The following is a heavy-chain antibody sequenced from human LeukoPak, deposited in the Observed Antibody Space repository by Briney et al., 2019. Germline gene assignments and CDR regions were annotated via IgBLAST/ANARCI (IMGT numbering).Heavy chain of an antibody. CDR1: GFTFGSFG. J-gene: IGHJ4*02. CDR3: AKDASTVTLHADY. CDR2: LSYDGSNN. D-gene: IGHD4-17*01. Sequence: PGRSLRLSCAASGFTFGSFGMHWVRQAPGKGLEWVAVLSYDGSNNYYADSVKGRFTISRDNSKNTLYLQMNSLRAEDTAVYYCAKDASTVTLHADYWGQGTLVTVSS. V-gene: IGHV3-30*18.